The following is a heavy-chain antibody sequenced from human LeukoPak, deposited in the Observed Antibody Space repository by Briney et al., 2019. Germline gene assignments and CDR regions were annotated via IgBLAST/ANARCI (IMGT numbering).Heavy chain of an antibody. Sequence: SGPTLAKPTQTLTLTCTFSGFSPSTSGVGVGWIRQPPGKALEWLALIYWDDDKRYSPSLKSRLTITKDTSKNQVVLTMTNMDPVDTATYYCAHSGYDFWSGYYFDYWGQGTLVTVSS. D-gene: IGHD3-3*01. V-gene: IGHV2-5*02. CDR3: AHSGYDFWSGYYFDY. CDR2: IYWDDDK. J-gene: IGHJ4*02. CDR1: GFSPSTSGVG.